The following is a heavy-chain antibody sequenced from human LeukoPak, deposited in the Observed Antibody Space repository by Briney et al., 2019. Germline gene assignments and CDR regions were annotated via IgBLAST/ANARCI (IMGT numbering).Heavy chain of an antibody. Sequence: ASVKVSCKASGYTFTGYYMHWVRQAPGQGLEWMGWINPNSGGTNYAQKFQGRVAMTRDTSISTACMELSRLRSDDTAVYYCARRTTGTTGTYYFDYWGQGTLVTVSS. J-gene: IGHJ4*02. D-gene: IGHD1-1*01. CDR2: INPNSGGT. V-gene: IGHV1-2*02. CDR3: ARRTTGTTGTYYFDY. CDR1: GYTFTGYY.